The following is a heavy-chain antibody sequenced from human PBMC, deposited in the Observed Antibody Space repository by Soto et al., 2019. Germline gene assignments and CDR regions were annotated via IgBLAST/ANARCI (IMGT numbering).Heavy chain of an antibody. Sequence: GGSLRLSCAASGFTFSSSGIHWVRQAPGKGLEWVAVISFDGSNKFYADSIKGRFTISRDNSKNTLFLQMDSLRVEDTAIYYCAKDLRTVPDDGFDIRGQGTMVTVSS. D-gene: IGHD4-17*01. CDR1: GFTFSSSG. CDR2: ISFDGSNK. J-gene: IGHJ3*02. CDR3: AKDLRTVPDDGFDI. V-gene: IGHV3-30*18.